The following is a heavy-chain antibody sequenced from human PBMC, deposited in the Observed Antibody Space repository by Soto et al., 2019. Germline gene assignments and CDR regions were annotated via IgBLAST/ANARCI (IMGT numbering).Heavy chain of an antibody. J-gene: IGHJ5*02. D-gene: IGHD6-13*01. CDR1: GYTFTSYD. CDR3: ARERSAAGAGWFDP. Sequence: QVQLVQSGAEVKKPGASVKVSCKASGYTFTSYDINWVRQATGQGLEWMGWMNPNSGNTDYAQKFQGRVTMTRNTSISTAYMELSSLRSEDTAVYYCARERSAAGAGWFDPWGHGTLVTVSS. CDR2: MNPNSGNT. V-gene: IGHV1-8*01.